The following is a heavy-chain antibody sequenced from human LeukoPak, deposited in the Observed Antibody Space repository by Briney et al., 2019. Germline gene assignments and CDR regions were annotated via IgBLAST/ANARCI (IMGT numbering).Heavy chain of an antibody. Sequence: GGSLRLSCAASGFTFSCCGMHWVRQAPGKGLEWVAVISYDGSNKYYADSVKGRFTISRDNSKNTLYLQMNSLRAEDTAVYYCARVPGFIWGQGTLVTVSS. CDR2: ISYDGSNK. CDR3: ARVPGFI. D-gene: IGHD3-10*01. V-gene: IGHV3-30*03. J-gene: IGHJ4*02. CDR1: GFTFSCCG.